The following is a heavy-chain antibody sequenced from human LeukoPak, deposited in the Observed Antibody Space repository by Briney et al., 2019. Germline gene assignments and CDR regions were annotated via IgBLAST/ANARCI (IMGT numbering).Heavy chain of an antibody. D-gene: IGHD4-11*01. Sequence: ASGKVSCKASGHTSTSYGISRVRQAAGQWLEWMGWSSAYNGNTNYAQKLEGRVTMTTDTSTSTAYMELRSLRSDDTAVYYCAGYSNYEDRYYYGMDVWGQGTTVTVSS. J-gene: IGHJ6*02. V-gene: IGHV1-18*01. CDR3: AGYSNYEDRYYYGMDV. CDR2: SSAYNGNT. CDR1: GHTSTSYG.